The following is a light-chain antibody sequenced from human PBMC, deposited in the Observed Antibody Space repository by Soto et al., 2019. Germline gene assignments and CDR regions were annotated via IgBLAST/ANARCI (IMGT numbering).Light chain of an antibody. CDR3: QQRSNWPPAWT. CDR1: QSVSSY. J-gene: IGKJ1*01. Sequence: EIVLTQSPATLSLSPGERATLSCRASQSVSSYLAWYHQKPGQAPRLLIYDASNRATGIPARFSGSGSGTDVTLTISSLEPEDFAVYYCQQRSNWPPAWTFGQGTKVEIK. CDR2: DAS. V-gene: IGKV3-11*01.